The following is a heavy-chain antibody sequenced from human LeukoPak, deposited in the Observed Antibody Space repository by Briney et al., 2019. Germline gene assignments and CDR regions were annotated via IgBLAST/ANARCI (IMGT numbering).Heavy chain of an antibody. CDR2: ISSHGGST. V-gene: IGHV3-64*04. CDR3: AKGFDSGSFSELDY. J-gene: IGHJ4*02. CDR1: GFTFSSYD. Sequence: PGGSLRLSCSASGFTFSSYDMHWVRQAPGKGLEYVSAISSHGGSTHYADSVKGRFTISRDNSKNTLYLQMNSLRVEDTAVYYCAKGFDSGSFSELDYWGQGTLVTVSS. D-gene: IGHD3-10*01.